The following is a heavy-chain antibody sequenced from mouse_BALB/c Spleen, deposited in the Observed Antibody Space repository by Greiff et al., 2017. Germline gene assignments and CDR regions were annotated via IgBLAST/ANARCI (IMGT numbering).Heavy chain of an antibody. V-gene: IGHV1-69*02. D-gene: IGHD2-4*01. J-gene: IGHJ3*01. CDR1: GYTFTSYW. CDR3: TRAGGIYYDYDAWFAY. CDR2: IYPSDSYT. Sequence: QVQLQPGAELVRPGASVKLSCKASGYTFTSYWINWVKQRPGQGLEWIGNIYPSDSYTNYNQKFKDKATLTVDKSSSTAYMQLSSPTSEDSAVYYCTRAGGIYYDYDAWFAYWGQGTLVTVSA.